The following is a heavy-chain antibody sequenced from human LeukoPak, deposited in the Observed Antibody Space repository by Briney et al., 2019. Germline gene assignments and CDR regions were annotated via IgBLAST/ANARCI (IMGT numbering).Heavy chain of an antibody. CDR3: AKATGYLL. CDR1: VFTFSSYA. Sequence: GGSLRLSCAASVFTFSSYAMSWVRQAPGKGLEWVSTISNSDDSTYYADSVKGRFTISRDNSENTLFLRMNSLRAEDTAVYYCAKATGYLLWGQGTLVIVSS. D-gene: IGHD1-14*01. V-gene: IGHV3-23*01. CDR2: ISNSDDST. J-gene: IGHJ4*02.